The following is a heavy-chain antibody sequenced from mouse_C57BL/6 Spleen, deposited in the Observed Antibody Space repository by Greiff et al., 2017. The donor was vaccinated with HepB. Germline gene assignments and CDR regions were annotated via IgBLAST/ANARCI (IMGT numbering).Heavy chain of an antibody. J-gene: IGHJ4*01. CDR1: GFNIKDYY. Sequence: EVQLQQSGAELVKPGASVKLSCTASGFNIKDYYMHWVKQRTEQGLEWIGRIDPEDGETKYAPKFQGKATLTADTSSNTAYLQLSSLTSEDTAVYYCAFSTEEDAMDYWGQGTSVTVSS. CDR3: AFSTEEDAMDY. V-gene: IGHV14-2*01. CDR2: IDPEDGET. D-gene: IGHD1-1*01.